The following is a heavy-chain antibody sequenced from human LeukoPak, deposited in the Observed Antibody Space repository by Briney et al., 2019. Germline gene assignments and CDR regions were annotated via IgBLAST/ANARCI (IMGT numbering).Heavy chain of an antibody. CDR3: AQSPLSSSWQPNPYN. D-gene: IGHD6-13*01. V-gene: IGHV3-30*02. CDR2: IRYDGSNK. Sequence: GGSLRLSCATSGFTFSSYGMHWVRQAPGKGLEWVAFIRYDGSNKYYADSVKGRFTISRDNSKNTLHLQMNSLRTEDTAVYYCAQSPLSSSWQPNPYNWGQGTLVTVSS. J-gene: IGHJ1*01. CDR1: GFTFSSYG.